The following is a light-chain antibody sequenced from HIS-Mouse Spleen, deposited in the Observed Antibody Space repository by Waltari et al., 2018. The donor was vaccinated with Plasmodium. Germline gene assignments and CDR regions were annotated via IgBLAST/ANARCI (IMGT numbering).Light chain of an antibody. CDR3: QKYGSSGT. V-gene: IGKV3-20*01. J-gene: IGKJ1*01. CDR2: GAS. Sequence: EIVLTQSPGTLSLSPGERATLSCRARQSVSSSYLAWYKQKPGQAPRLLIYGASSRATGIPDRFSGSGSGTDFTLTISRLEPEDFAVYYCQKYGSSGTFGQGTKVEIK. CDR1: QSVSSSY.